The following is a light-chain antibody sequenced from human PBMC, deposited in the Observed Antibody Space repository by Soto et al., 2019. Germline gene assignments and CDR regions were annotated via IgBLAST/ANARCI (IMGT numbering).Light chain of an antibody. CDR3: QQYNSYWT. J-gene: IGKJ1*01. CDR2: KAS. V-gene: IGKV1-5*03. Sequence: DIQMTQSPSTLSASVGDRVTITCLASQSISSWLAWYQQKPGKAPNLLIYKASSLESGVPSRFSGSGSGTEFTLTISSLQPDDFATYYCQQYNSYWTFGQGTKVEIK. CDR1: QSISSW.